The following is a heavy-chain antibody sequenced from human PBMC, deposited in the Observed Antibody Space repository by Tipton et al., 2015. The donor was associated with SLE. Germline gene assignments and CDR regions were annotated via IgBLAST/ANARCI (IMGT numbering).Heavy chain of an antibody. CDR1: GFTFSDYW. Sequence: SLRLSCAASGFTFSDYWMHWVRQGPGKGLEWVSAISPDGSNRNYADSVKGRFTISRDNAKNTVYLQMNSLRAEDTAVYYCARDLRPYNYWGQGTLVTVSP. CDR2: ISPDGSNR. V-gene: IGHV3-74*01. J-gene: IGHJ4*02. CDR3: ARDLRPYNY. D-gene: IGHD5-24*01.